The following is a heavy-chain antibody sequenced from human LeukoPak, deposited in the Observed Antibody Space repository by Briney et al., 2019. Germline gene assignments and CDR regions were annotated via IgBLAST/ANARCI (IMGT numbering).Heavy chain of an antibody. J-gene: IGHJ5*02. Sequence: ASVKVSCKASGYTFTNYYVHLVRQAPGQGLEWMGWINPNTGGTNYAQKFQGRVTMTKDTSTNAAYMELNKLTSDDTAVYYCGRGNKSFDPWGQGTLVTVSS. CDR1: GYTFTNYY. CDR3: GRGNKSFDP. CDR2: INPNTGGT. V-gene: IGHV1-2*02.